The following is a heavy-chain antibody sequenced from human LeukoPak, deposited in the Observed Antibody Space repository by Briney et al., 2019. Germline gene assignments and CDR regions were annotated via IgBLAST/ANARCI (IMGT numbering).Heavy chain of an antibody. CDR3: SSSGYDAFDI. D-gene: IGHD3-22*01. Sequence: SETLSLTCTVSGGSISSYYWSGIRQPPGKGLEWIGYIYYSGSTNYNPSLKSRVTISVDTSKNQFSLKLSSVTAADTAVYYCSSSGYDAFDIWGQGTMVTVSS. CDR2: IYYSGST. CDR1: GGSISSYY. J-gene: IGHJ3*02. V-gene: IGHV4-59*01.